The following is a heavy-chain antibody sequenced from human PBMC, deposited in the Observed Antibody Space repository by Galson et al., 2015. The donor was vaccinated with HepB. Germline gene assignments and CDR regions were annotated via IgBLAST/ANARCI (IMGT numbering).Heavy chain of an antibody. J-gene: IGHJ4*02. V-gene: IGHV3-53*01. D-gene: IGHD2-15*01. CDR3: ACPFCIGGNCYPLWY. CDR2: IYSGGHA. Sequence: SLRLSCAVSGFTVSKSYVSWVRQAPGKGLEWLSVIYSGGHAFYADSVQGRFTISRDTSKNTVYLQMGSLRAEDTAVYYCACPFCIGGNCYPLWYWGQGTLVTVST. CDR1: GFTVSKSY.